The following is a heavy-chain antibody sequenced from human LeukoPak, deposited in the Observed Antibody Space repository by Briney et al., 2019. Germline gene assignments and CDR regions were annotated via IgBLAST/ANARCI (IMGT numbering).Heavy chain of an antibody. J-gene: IGHJ4*02. D-gene: IGHD3-9*01. CDR3: ARGTYDIGDYYFDY. V-gene: IGHV4-34*01. CDR1: GGSISSYH. CDR2: INHSGST. Sequence: PSETLSLTCTVSGGSISSYHWSWIRQPPGKGLECIGEINHSGSTNYNPSLKSRVTISVDTSKNQFSLKLSSVTAADTAVYYCARGTYDIGDYYFDYWGRGTLVTVSS.